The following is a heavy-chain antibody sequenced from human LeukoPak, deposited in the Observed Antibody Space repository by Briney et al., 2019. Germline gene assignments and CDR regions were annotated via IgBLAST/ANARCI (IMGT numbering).Heavy chain of an antibody. J-gene: IGHJ2*01. CDR1: QFTFSNYA. CDR2: ISGSGNTT. V-gene: IGHV3-23*01. D-gene: IGHD2-15*01. CDR3: AKGPAPYCSGGSCYSPHWYFDL. Sequence: PGGSLRLSCGASQFTFSNYAMSWVRQAPGKGLEWVSAISGSGNTTYFGDSVTGRFTISRDNPKNTVYLQMNSLSAEDTAVYYCAKGPAPYCSGGSCYSPHWYFDLWGRGTLVTVSS.